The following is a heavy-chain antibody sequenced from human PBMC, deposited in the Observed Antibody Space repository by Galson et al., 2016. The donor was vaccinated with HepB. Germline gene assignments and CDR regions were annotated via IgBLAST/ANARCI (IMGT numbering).Heavy chain of an antibody. J-gene: IGHJ5*02. D-gene: IGHD2-15*01. Sequence: SETLSLTCSVAGDSISGSASYWAWLRQSPQKGPEWIGTINYRGDTNDDPSLKSRVSISVDAPKNPISLKLTSVSAADSGVYYCARGVRGSRYCWFDAWGQGSVVTVSS. V-gene: IGHV4-39*01. CDR1: GDSISGSASY. CDR2: INYRGDT. CDR3: ARGVRGSRYCWFDA.